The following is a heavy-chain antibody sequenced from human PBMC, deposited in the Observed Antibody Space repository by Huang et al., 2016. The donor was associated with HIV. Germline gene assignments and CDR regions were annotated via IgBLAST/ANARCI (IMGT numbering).Heavy chain of an antibody. CDR2: IYFSGST. D-gene: IGHD2-8*02. CDR3: ARHSGVLYPHLDY. V-gene: IGHV4-39*01. CDR1: GGSISSSSYY. J-gene: IGHJ4*02. Sequence: QLQLQESGPGLVKPSETLSLTCTVSGGSISSSSYYWGWVRQPPGTGLEWIGTIYFSGSTHYNPSLKSRVTLSVDTAENQFSLSLSSVTAADTAVYYCARHSGVLYPHLDYWGQGTLVTVSS.